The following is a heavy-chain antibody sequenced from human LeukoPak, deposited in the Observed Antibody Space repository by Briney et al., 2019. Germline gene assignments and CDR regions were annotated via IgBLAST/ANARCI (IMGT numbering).Heavy chain of an antibody. V-gene: IGHV3-21*01. J-gene: IGHJ4*02. D-gene: IGHD5-24*01. CDR3: ATRFRLDGY. Sequence: GGSLRRSLAASGFTFTSYSMIWVRQASGKVLQWVSSISSSSSYIYYADSVKGRFTISRDNAKNSLYLQMNSLRAEDTAVYYCATRFRLDGYWGQGTLVTVSS. CDR1: GFTFTSYS. CDR2: ISSSSSYI.